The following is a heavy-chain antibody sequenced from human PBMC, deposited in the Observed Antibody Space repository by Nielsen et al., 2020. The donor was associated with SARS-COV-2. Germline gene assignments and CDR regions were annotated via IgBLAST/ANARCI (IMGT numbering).Heavy chain of an antibody. J-gene: IGHJ2*01. Sequence: GESLKISCAASGFTFSTYTMNWVRQAPGKGLEWVSYIASSDKTTYYADSVKGRYTISKDSAKNSLYLQMNSLRAEDTAVYYCARVAGTPPVSYSYFDLWGRGALVTVSS. CDR1: GFTFSTYT. CDR2: IASSDKTT. V-gene: IGHV3-48*04. D-gene: IGHD6-19*01. CDR3: ARVAGTPPVSYSYFDL.